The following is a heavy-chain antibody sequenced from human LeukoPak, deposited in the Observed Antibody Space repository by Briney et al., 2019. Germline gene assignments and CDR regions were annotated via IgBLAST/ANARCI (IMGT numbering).Heavy chain of an antibody. CDR1: GGSISSYY. V-gene: IGHV4-59*01. J-gene: IGHJ4*02. Sequence: PSETLSLTCTVSGGSISSYYWSWIRQPPGKGLECIGYIYYSGSTNYNPSLKSRVTISVDTSKNQFSLKLSSVTAADTAVYYCARRTYFYDSSGYYFDYWRRGTLVTVSS. D-gene: IGHD3-22*01. CDR2: IYYSGST. CDR3: ARRTYFYDSSGYYFDY.